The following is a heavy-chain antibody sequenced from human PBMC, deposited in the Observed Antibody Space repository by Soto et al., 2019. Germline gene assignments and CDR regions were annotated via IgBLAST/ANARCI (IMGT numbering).Heavy chain of an antibody. V-gene: IGHV6-1*01. D-gene: IGHD3-10*01. CDR2: TYYRSKWYN. CDR1: GDRVSSNSAA. Sequence: SQTLSLTCAISGDRVSSNSAAWTWLRQSPSRGLEWLGRTYYRSKWYNDYAVSVKSRITINPDTSKNQFSLQLNSVTPEDTAVYYCARSGITMGTPALDYWGQGTLVTVSS. J-gene: IGHJ4*02. CDR3: ARSGITMGTPALDY.